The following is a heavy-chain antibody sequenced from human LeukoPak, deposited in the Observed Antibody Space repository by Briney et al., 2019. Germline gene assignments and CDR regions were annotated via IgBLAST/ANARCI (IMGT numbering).Heavy chain of an antibody. Sequence: PGGSLRLSCAASGFTVSSNYMSWVRQAPGKGLEWVSVIYSGGSTYYADSVKGRFTISRDNSKNTLYLQMNSLRAEDTAVYYCATQSSDSSGYTHIDYWGQGTLVIVSS. V-gene: IGHV3-53*01. CDR1: GFTVSSNY. J-gene: IGHJ4*02. CDR2: IYSGGST. CDR3: ATQSSDSSGYTHIDY. D-gene: IGHD3-22*01.